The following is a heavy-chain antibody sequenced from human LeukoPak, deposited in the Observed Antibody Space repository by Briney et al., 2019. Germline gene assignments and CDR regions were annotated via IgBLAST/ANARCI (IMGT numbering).Heavy chain of an antibody. CDR1: GFTFSSCA. CDR2: ISGSGGST. J-gene: IGHJ4*02. CDR3: ARQYYDILTGPVDY. D-gene: IGHD3-9*01. Sequence: GGSLRLSCAASGFTFSSCAMSWVRQAPGKGLEWVSAISGSGGSTYYADSVKGRFTISRDNPKNTLYLQMNSLRAEDTAVYYCARQYYDILTGPVDYWGQGTLVTVSS. V-gene: IGHV3-23*01.